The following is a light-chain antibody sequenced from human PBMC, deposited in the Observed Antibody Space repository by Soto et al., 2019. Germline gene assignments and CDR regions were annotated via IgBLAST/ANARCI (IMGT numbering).Light chain of an antibody. CDR3: AAWDDSLNGHV. J-gene: IGLJ1*01. CDR2: TTN. CDR1: SSNIGTSS. V-gene: IGLV1-44*01. Sequence: QSVLTQPHSASGTPGQRVTISCSGSSSNIGTSSVHWFQQLQGTAPKLLISTTNQRPSGVPERFSGSKSGTSASLAISGLQSEDEADYYCAAWDDSLNGHVFGPGTKLTVL.